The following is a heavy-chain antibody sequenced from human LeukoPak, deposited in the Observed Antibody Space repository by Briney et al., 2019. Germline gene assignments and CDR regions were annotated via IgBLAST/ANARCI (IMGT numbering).Heavy chain of an antibody. CDR2: FSGSGGRT. Sequence: PGGSLRSSCAAPGFPFSSYAMSWVGRPPGKGLRWVPVFSGSGGRTYYADSVKGRFTITRDNSKNTLYLQMNSLRAEDTDVYYCAKGDCSSTSCYGAFDIWGQGTMVTVSS. V-gene: IGHV3-23*01. CDR3: AKGDCSSTSCYGAFDI. CDR1: GFPFSSYA. D-gene: IGHD2-2*01. J-gene: IGHJ3*02.